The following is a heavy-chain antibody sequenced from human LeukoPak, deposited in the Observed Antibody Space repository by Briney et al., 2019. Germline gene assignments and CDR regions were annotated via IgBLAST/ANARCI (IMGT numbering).Heavy chain of an antibody. CDR2: IYSDNT. Sequence: GGSLRLSCAASGFTFSSYWMSWVRQAPGKGLEWVSFIYSDNTHYSDSVKGRFTISRDNSKNTLYLQMNSLRAEDTAVYCCARRAGAYSHPYDYWGQGTLVTVSS. D-gene: IGHD4/OR15-4a*01. CDR1: GFTFSSYW. V-gene: IGHV3-53*01. CDR3: ARRAGAYSHPYDY. J-gene: IGHJ4*02.